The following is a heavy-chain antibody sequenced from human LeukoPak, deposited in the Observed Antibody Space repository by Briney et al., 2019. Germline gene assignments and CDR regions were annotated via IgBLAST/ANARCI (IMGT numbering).Heavy chain of an antibody. D-gene: IGHD6-19*01. Sequence: GGSLRLSCAASGFTFSSYWMNWVRHAPGKGLVWVSSLSTDGSSTYYADSVKGRITISRDNAKNTLHLQMNSLRADDTAVYYCARASYSRAWTLFDYWGQGTLVTVSS. CDR3: ARASYSRAWTLFDY. CDR2: LSTDGSST. V-gene: IGHV3-74*01. CDR1: GFTFSSYW. J-gene: IGHJ4*02.